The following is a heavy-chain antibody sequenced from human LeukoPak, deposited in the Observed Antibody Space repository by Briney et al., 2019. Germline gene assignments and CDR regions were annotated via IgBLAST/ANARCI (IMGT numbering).Heavy chain of an antibody. D-gene: IGHD5-24*01. CDR3: ARDRRDGYNRAYYFDY. CDR1: GFTVSSNY. Sequence: PGGSLRLSCAASGFTVSSNYMSWVRQAPGKGLEWVSVIYSGGSTYYLDSVKGRFIISRDNSKNTLYLQMNSLRVEDTAVYYCARDRRDGYNRAYYFDYWGQGTLVTVSS. J-gene: IGHJ4*02. CDR2: IYSGGST. V-gene: IGHV3-53*01.